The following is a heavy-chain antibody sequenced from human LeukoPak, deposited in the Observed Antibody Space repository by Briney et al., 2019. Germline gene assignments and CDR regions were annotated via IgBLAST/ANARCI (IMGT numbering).Heavy chain of an antibody. CDR2: ISSSSSYI. J-gene: IGHJ4*02. D-gene: IGHD3-22*01. CDR3: ARDLYYYDSSGPFDY. CDR1: GFNFSSYI. V-gene: IGHV3-21*01. Sequence: PGGSLRLSCAASGFNFSSYIMNWVRQAPGKGLEWVSSISSSSSYIYYAYSVKGRFTISRDNAKNSLYLQMNGLRAEDTAVYYCARDLYYYDSSGPFDYWGQGTLVTVSS.